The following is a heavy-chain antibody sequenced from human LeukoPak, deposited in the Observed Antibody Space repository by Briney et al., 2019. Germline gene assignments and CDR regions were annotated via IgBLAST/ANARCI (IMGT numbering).Heavy chain of an antibody. D-gene: IGHD1-26*01. Sequence: GGSLRLSCAASGFTFSSYAMSWVRQAPGKGLEWVSAISGSGGSTYYADSVKGRFTISRDNSKNTLYLQMNSLRAEDTAVYYCAKGIVGATRKINFFDYWGQGTLVAVSS. CDR1: GFTFSSYA. CDR3: AKGIVGATRKINFFDY. CDR2: ISGSGGST. J-gene: IGHJ4*02. V-gene: IGHV3-23*01.